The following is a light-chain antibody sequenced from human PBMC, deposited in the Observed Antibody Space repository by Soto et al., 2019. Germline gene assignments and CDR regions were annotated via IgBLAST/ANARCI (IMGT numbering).Light chain of an antibody. V-gene: IGLV2-14*01. CDR1: SSDDGGYDF. Sequence: QSLLTQPASVSGSPGQSITISCTGTSSDDGGYDFVSWYQQHPGKAPKVMIYDVSNRPSGVSNRFSGSKSGNTASLTISGLQAEDEADYYCCSYTSSDTYVFGTGTKVTVL. CDR3: CSYTSSDTYV. J-gene: IGLJ1*01. CDR2: DVS.